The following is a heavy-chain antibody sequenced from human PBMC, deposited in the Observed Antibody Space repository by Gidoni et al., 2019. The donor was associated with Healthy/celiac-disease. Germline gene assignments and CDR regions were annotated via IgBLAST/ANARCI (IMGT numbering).Heavy chain of an antibody. Sequence: QVQLVQSGAEVKKPGASVKVSCKASGYTFTGYYMHWVRQAPGQGLEWMGWINPNSGGTNYAQKFQGWVTMTRDTSISTAYMELSRLRSDDTAVYYCARDRELYSSSWSYYYYYGMDVWGQGTTVTVSS. CDR1: GYTFTGYY. V-gene: IGHV1-2*04. J-gene: IGHJ6*02. D-gene: IGHD6-13*01. CDR2: INPNSGGT. CDR3: ARDRELYSSSWSYYYYYGMDV.